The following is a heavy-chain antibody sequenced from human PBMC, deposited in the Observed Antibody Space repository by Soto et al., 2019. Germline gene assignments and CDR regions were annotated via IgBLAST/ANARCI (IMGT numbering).Heavy chain of an antibody. V-gene: IGHV3-30-3*01. J-gene: IGHJ4*02. Sequence: QVQLVESGGGVVQPGRSLRLSCAASGFTFSSYAMHWVRQAPGKGLEWVEVISYDGSNKYDADSVKGRLSISRDNSKNTLYLQMNSLRAEDTAVYYCATKGYGDYWGQGTLVTVSS. CDR1: GFTFSSYA. D-gene: IGHD5-18*01. CDR3: ATKGYGDY. CDR2: ISYDGSNK.